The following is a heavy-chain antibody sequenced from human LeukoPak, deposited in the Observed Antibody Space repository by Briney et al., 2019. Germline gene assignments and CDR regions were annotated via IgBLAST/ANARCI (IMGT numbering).Heavy chain of an antibody. V-gene: IGHV4-34*01. CDR1: GASFSRDY. CDR3: ARGTCYDSSGYCFDY. J-gene: IGHJ4*02. CDR2: VNQSGST. D-gene: IGHD3-22*01. Sequence: PSETLSLTCAVYGASFSRDYWSWIRQPPGKGLEWIGEVNQSGSTNYNPSLKSRVTISVDTSKNQFSLKLSSVTAADTAVYYCARGTCYDSSGYCFDYWGQGTLVTVSS.